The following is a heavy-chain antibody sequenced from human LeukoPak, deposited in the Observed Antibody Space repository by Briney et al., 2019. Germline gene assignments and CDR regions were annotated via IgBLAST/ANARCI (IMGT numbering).Heavy chain of an antibody. J-gene: IGHJ4*02. CDR2: INHSGST. D-gene: IGHD3-3*01. Sequence: PSETLSLTCAVYGGSFSGYYWSWIRQPPGKGLEWIGEINHSGSTNYNPSLKSRVTISVDTSKNQFSLKLSSVTAADTAVYYCARVPTYYDCSIDYWGQGTLVTVSS. V-gene: IGHV4-34*01. CDR3: ARVPTYYDCSIDY. CDR1: GGSFSGYY.